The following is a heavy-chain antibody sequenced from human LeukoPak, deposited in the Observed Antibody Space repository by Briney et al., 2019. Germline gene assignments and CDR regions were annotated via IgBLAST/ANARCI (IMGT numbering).Heavy chain of an antibody. J-gene: IGHJ5*02. D-gene: IGHD5-18*01. Sequence: QTSETLSLTCTVSGGSISSYYWSWIRQPPGKGLEWIGYIYYSGSTNYNPSLKSRVTISVDTSKNQFSLKLSSVTAADTAVYYCAGAVYYSAMVTSWFDPWGQGTLVTVSS. CDR1: GGSISSYY. CDR3: AGAVYYSAMVTSWFDP. CDR2: IYYSGST. V-gene: IGHV4-59*01.